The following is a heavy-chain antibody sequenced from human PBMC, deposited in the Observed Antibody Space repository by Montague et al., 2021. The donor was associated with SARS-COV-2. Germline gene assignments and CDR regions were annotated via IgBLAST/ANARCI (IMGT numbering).Heavy chain of an antibody. CDR3: ARDLGAANWGVYYGMDV. Sequence: RLSCAASGFTFSSYSMNWVRQAPGKGLEWVSSISSSSSYIYYADSVKGRFTISRDNAKNSLYLQMNSLRAEDTAVYYCARDLGAANWGVYYGMDVWGQGTTVTVSS. CDR2: ISSSSSYI. D-gene: IGHD1-26*01. CDR1: GFTFSSYS. V-gene: IGHV3-21*01. J-gene: IGHJ6*02.